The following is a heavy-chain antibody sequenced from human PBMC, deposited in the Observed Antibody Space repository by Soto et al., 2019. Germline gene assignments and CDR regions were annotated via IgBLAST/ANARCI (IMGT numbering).Heavy chain of an antibody. D-gene: IGHD2-15*01. CDR3: ARAGGKVTKLLDY. CDR2: IYHSGGT. V-gene: IGHV4-30-2*01. J-gene: IGHJ4*02. CDR1: GGSISSGGYS. Sequence: TSETLSLTCAVSGGSISSGGYSWIWIRQPPGKGLEWIGYIYHSGGTYYTPYLKSRVTISVDRSKNQFSLKLSSVTAAYTAVYYCARAGGKVTKLLDYWGQGTLVTVSS.